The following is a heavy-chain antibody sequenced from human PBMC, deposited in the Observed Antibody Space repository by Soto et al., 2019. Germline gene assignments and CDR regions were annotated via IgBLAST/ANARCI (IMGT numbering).Heavy chain of an antibody. CDR3: PSTFLNQHVSGD. Sequence: QVQLVQSGAEVKKPGASVKVSCKASGYTFTSYGINWVRQAPGQGLEWMGWISAYNGNTKYAQKFQGRVTMTRDKAKRPVYLERRRAREDDTAGYYGPSTFLNQHVSGDRGQGTLVTVSS. D-gene: IGHD2-2*01. CDR2: ISAYNGNT. V-gene: IGHV1-18*01. J-gene: IGHJ4*02. CDR1: GYTFTSYG.